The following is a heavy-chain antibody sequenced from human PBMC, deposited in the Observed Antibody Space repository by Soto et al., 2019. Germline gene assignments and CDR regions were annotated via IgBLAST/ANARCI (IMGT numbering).Heavy chain of an antibody. J-gene: IGHJ6*02. CDR2: ISGSGSST. V-gene: IGHV3-23*01. CDR3: AKDRIAARPLNCMDV. D-gene: IGHD6-6*01. Sequence: EVQLLESGGGLVQPGGSLRLSCAASGFTFTIYAMTWVRQAPGKGLEWVSAISGSGSSTYYVDSVKGRFTISRDNSKNPLYLRMNSLRAEDRVIYYCAKDRIAARPLNCMDVWGQGTTVTVSS. CDR1: GFTFTIYA.